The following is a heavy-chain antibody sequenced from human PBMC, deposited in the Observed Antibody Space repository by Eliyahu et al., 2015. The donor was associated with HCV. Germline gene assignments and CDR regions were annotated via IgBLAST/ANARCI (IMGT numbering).Heavy chain of an antibody. Sequence: QLQLQESGPGLVKPSETLSLICTVSGGSFISDTYYWSWXRQPPGKXLEWIGTISYTGSTWXXPPLKSRLTLSVDTSKNQFSLRLNSVTAADTAIYYCTRLVLRGKWFDPWGQGTLVTVSS. CDR2: ISYTGST. CDR3: TRLVLRGKWFDP. D-gene: IGHD2-8*01. V-gene: IGHV4-39*01. CDR1: GGSFISDTYY. J-gene: IGHJ5*02.